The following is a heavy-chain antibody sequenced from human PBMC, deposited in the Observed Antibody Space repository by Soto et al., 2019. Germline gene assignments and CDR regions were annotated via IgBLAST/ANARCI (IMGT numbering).Heavy chain of an antibody. CDR1: GGTFSNYP. CDR3: ARGLYCGGGCYSHFDY. V-gene: IGHV1-69*01. D-gene: IGHD2-21*02. CDR2: IIPIFGTT. Sequence: VQLVQSVAEVKKPGSSVKVSCKASGGTFSNYPFIWVRQAPGQGLDWMGGIIPIFGTTDYGQRFQGRVTITADESTNTAYMELRSLRSDDTAVYYCARGLYCGGGCYSHFDYWGQGTLVTVSS. J-gene: IGHJ4*02.